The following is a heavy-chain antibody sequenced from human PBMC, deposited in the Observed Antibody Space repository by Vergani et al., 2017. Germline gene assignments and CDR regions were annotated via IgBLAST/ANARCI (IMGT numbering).Heavy chain of an antibody. D-gene: IGHD6-13*01. J-gene: IGHJ5*02. V-gene: IGHV4-39*07. CDR2: IYHSGGA. CDR1: GGSITSSSYY. Sequence: QLHLQESGPGLVKPSETLSLTCTVSGGSITSSSYYWGWIRQPPGKGLEWIGNIYHSGGAYYNPSLKGRFTISVDTSKSQFSLRLTSVTAADSAIDYCAGDTNSWQRADRWGQGLLVSVSS. CDR3: AGDTNSWQRADR.